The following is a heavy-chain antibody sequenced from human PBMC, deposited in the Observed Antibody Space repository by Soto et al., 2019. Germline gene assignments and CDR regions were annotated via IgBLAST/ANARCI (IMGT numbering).Heavy chain of an antibody. J-gene: IGHJ6*03. V-gene: IGHV3-48*01. CDR3: ARYRDIVVVVAATKYYYYYMDV. Sequence: EVQLVESGGGLVQPGGSLRLSCAASGFTFSSYSMNWVRQAPGKGLEWVSYISSSSSTIYYADSVKGRFTISRDNAKNSLYLQMNSLRAEDTAVYYCARYRDIVVVVAATKYYYYYMDVWGKGTTVTVSS. CDR1: GFTFSSYS. CDR2: ISSSSSTI. D-gene: IGHD2-15*01.